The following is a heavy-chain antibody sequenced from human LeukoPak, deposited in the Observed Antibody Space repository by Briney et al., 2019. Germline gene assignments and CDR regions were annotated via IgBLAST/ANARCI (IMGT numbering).Heavy chain of an antibody. J-gene: IGHJ6*01. Sequence: SVKVSCKASRDSLRNYAIHGVRQAPGHGLEWMGGTMPGVDATYFAQRFQGRITITADTSTRTVFMELSSLRFEDAAVYYCARDPNTSDEFHGMDVWGQGTTVTVSS. D-gene: IGHD2-2*01. CDR2: TMPGVDAT. V-gene: IGHV1-69*06. CDR1: RDSLRNYA. CDR3: ARDPNTSDEFHGMDV.